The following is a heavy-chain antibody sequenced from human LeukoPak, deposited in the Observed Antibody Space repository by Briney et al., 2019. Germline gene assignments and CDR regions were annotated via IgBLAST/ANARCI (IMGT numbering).Heavy chain of an antibody. CDR3: AKDISSSGRTGEDAFDI. J-gene: IGHJ3*02. CDR2: ISWNCGSI. CDR1: GFTFDDYA. V-gene: IGHV3-9*01. Sequence: GGSLRLSCKVSGFTFDDYAMHWVRQAPGKGLEWVSGISWNCGSIGYADSVKGRFTISRDNAKNSLYLQMNSLRAEDTALYYCAKDISSSGRTGEDAFDIWGQGTMVTVSS. D-gene: IGHD1-26*01.